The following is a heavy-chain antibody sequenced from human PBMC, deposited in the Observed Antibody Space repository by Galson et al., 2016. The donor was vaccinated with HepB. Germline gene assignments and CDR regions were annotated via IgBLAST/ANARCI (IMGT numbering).Heavy chain of an antibody. D-gene: IGHD3-9*01. Sequence: SLRLSCAASGFTFADYAMHWIRQTPGKGLEWVSGISWNSGAIGYSDSVKGRFTISRDNAKSFLYLQMNSLGPEDTALYFCARDRGNILTTWAMEDWFDPWGQGTLVTVSS. V-gene: IGHV3-9*01. CDR3: ARDRGNILTTWAMEDWFDP. CDR2: ISWNSGAI. J-gene: IGHJ5*02. CDR1: GFTFADYA.